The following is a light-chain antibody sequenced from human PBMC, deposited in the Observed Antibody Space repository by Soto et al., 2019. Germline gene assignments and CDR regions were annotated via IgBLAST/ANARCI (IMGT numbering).Light chain of an antibody. Sequence: ERVMTQSPATLSVSPGERATLSCRASQSVSSNLAWYQQKPGQAPRLLIYGASTRATGIPARFSGSGSGTEFTLTISSLQSEDFVVYYCQQYNYWPRTFGQGTKLEIK. CDR2: GAS. CDR3: QQYNYWPRT. CDR1: QSVSSN. J-gene: IGKJ2*01. V-gene: IGKV3-15*01.